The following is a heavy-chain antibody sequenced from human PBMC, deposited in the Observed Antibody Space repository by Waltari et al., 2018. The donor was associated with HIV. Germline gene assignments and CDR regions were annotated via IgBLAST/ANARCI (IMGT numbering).Heavy chain of an antibody. CDR3: ARGNGVVIIPDR. D-gene: IGHD3-3*01. CDR2: IYYSGST. Sequence: WIRQPPGKGLEWIGYIYYSGSTNYNPSLKSRVTISVDTSKNQFSLKLSSVTAADTAVYYCARGNGVVIIPDRWGQGTLVTVSS. V-gene: IGHV4-59*01. J-gene: IGHJ5*02.